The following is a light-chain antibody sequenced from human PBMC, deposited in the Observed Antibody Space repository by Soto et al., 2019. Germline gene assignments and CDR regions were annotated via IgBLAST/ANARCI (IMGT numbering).Light chain of an antibody. J-gene: IGKJ2*01. Sequence: EILLAQSPATLSLSPGDRATLSCKASQDVSIFLAWYQQKPGQAPRLLIHDASNRATGVPDRFSGSGSGRDFTLTITSLEPEDFAVYYCQQRSTWLYTFGQGTKLEV. V-gene: IGKV3-11*02. CDR3: QQRSTWLYT. CDR1: QDVSIF. CDR2: DAS.